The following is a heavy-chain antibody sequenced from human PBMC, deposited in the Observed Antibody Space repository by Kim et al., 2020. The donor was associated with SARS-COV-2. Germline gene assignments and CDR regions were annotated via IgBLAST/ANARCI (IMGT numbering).Heavy chain of an antibody. D-gene: IGHD2-2*01. CDR3: ARDFSHQLLFLYYYYGMDV. CDR1: GFTFSSYW. J-gene: IGHJ6*02. Sequence: GGSLRLSCAASGFTFSSYWMSWVRQAPGKGLEWVANIKQDGSEKYYVDSVKGRFTISRDNAKNSLYLQMNSLRAEDTAVYYCARDFSHQLLFLYYYYGMDVWGQGTTATVSS. V-gene: IGHV3-7*03. CDR2: IKQDGSEK.